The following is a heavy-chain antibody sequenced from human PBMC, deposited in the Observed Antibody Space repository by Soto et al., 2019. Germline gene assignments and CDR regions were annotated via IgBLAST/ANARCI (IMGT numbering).Heavy chain of an antibody. CDR3: AIRASYYDSSGYFDY. Sequence: EVQLVESVGGLVQPGGSLRLSCAASGFTFSSYWMHWVRQATGKGLVWVSRINSDGSSTSYADSVKGRFTISRDNAKNTLYLQMNSLRAEVTSVYYCAIRASYYDSSGYFDYWGQGTLVTVSS. CDR2: INSDGSST. V-gene: IGHV3-74*01. D-gene: IGHD3-22*01. J-gene: IGHJ4*02. CDR1: GFTFSSYW.